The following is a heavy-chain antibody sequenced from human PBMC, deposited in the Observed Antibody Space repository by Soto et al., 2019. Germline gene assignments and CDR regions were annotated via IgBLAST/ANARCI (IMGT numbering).Heavy chain of an antibody. CDR2: INPSGGST. J-gene: IGHJ6*02. Sequence: ASMKVSCKASGYTFTSYYMHWVRQAPGQGLEWMGIINPSGGSTSYAQKFQGRVTMTRDTSTSTVYMELSSLRSEDTAVYYCARVGGDGYNGYYGMDVWGQGTTVTVSS. CDR1: GYTFTSYY. V-gene: IGHV1-46*01. CDR3: ARVGGDGYNGYYGMDV. D-gene: IGHD3-16*01.